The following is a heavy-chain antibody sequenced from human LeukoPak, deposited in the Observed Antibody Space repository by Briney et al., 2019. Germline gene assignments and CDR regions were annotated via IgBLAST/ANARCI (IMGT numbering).Heavy chain of an antibody. D-gene: IGHD2-15*01. Sequence: ASVKVSCKASGYTLTSYGISWVRQAPGQGLEWMGWISAYNGNTNYAQKLQGRVTMTTDTSTSTAYMELRSLRSDDTAVYYCARDPGVVVAARRFDPWGQGTLVTVSS. V-gene: IGHV1-18*01. CDR3: ARDPGVVVAARRFDP. CDR2: ISAYNGNT. CDR1: GYTLTSYG. J-gene: IGHJ5*02.